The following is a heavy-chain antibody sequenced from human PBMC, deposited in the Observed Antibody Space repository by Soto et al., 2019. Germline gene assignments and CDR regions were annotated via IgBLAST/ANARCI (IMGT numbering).Heavy chain of an antibody. V-gene: IGHV4-59*01. Sequence: SETLSLTCTVSGASISSYYWSWIRQPPGKGLEWIGNIHYSGTTNYNPSLASRVTLSVDTSKNQFSLKLTSVTAADRATYFCARYNSYAIDDWGRGTLVTVS. J-gene: IGHJ4*02. CDR1: GASISSYY. CDR3: ARYNSYAIDD. D-gene: IGHD2-8*01. CDR2: IHYSGTT.